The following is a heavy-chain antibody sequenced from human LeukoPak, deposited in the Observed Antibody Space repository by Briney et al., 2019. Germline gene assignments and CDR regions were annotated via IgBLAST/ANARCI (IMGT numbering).Heavy chain of an antibody. CDR1: GFTFGGYA. CDR3: AKDRKGAVTILFDI. CDR2: ISGNGGST. J-gene: IGHJ3*02. D-gene: IGHD3-3*01. V-gene: IGHV3-23*01. Sequence: PGGSLRLSCAASGFTFGGYAMSWVRQAPGKGLEWVSAISGNGGSTYYADSVKGRFTISRDNSKNTLYLQMNSLRAEDTAVYYCAKDRKGAVTILFDIWGQGTMVTVSS.